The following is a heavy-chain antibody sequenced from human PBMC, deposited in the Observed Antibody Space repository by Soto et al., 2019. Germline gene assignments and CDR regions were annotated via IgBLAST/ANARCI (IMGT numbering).Heavy chain of an antibody. J-gene: IGHJ4*02. Sequence: EVQLVESGGGLVQPGASLRLSCAASGFTFITYGMNWVRQAPGKGLEWLSYITTSSSTMLYADSVKGRFTISRDDAKNSLYLQMDSLRAEDTAVYYCARDPGYCTSTSCYGGAFDYWGQGTLVTVSS. D-gene: IGHD2-2*01. CDR1: GFTFITYG. CDR3: ARDPGYCTSTSCYGGAFDY. V-gene: IGHV3-48*01. CDR2: ITTSSSTM.